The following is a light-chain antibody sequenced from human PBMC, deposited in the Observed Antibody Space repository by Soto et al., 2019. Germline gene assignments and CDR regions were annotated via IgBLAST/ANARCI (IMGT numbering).Light chain of an antibody. V-gene: IGLV2-14*01. CDR2: EVS. J-gene: IGLJ3*02. CDR3: ASYTSSPREGV. Sequence: QSALTQPPSVSGSPGQSITISCTGTSSDVGAYKYVSWYQQHPGKAPKLIIYEVSNRPSGLSNRFSGSKSDNTASLTISGLQAEDEGQYYCASYTSSPREGVFGGGTKLTVL. CDR1: SSDVGAYKY.